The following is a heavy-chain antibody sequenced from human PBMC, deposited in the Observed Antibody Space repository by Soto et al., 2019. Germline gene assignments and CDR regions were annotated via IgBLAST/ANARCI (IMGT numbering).Heavy chain of an antibody. CDR1: GFSFSSCA. CDR2: ISNSGSTT. V-gene: IGHV3-23*01. Sequence: EVQLLESGGGLVQPGGSLRLSCAASGFSFSSCAMSWARQTPGKGLEWVSVISNSGSTTFYADSVKGRFTISRDNFKNTVFLQMSSLRAEDTAVYYCAKYVAVAGTALYGMDVWCQGTTVTVSS. CDR3: AKYVAVAGTALYGMDV. J-gene: IGHJ6*02. D-gene: IGHD6-19*01.